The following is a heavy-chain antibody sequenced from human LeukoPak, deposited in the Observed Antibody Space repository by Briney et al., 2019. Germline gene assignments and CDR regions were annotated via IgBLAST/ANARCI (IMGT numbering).Heavy chain of an antibody. Sequence: PSQTLSLTCSVFGGSISSGGYYWSWIRQPPGKGLEWIGYIYHSGSTYYNPSLKSRVTISVDRSKNQFSLKLSSVTAADTAVYYCARAQNIAAVGHDAFDIWGQGTMVTVSS. J-gene: IGHJ3*02. CDR1: GGSISSGGYY. D-gene: IGHD6-13*01. CDR2: IYHSGST. CDR3: ARAQNIAAVGHDAFDI. V-gene: IGHV4-30-2*01.